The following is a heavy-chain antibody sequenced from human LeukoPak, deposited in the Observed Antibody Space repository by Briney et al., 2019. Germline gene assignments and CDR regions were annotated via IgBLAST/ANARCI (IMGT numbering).Heavy chain of an antibody. CDR1: GGTFSRYA. V-gene: IGHV1-69*13. D-gene: IGHD2-2*01. CDR3: ARGDIVVVPAANNWFDP. Sequence: SVKVSCKASGGTFSRYAISWVRQAPGQGLEWMGGIIPIFGTANYAQKFQGRVTITADESTSTAYMELSSLRSEDTAVYYCARGDIVVVPAANNWFDPWGQGTLVTVSS. J-gene: IGHJ5*02. CDR2: IIPIFGTA.